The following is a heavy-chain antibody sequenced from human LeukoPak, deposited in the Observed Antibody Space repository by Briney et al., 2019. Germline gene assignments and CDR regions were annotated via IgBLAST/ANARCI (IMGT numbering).Heavy chain of an antibody. Sequence: PGGSLRLSCAASGFTFSSYWMSWVRQAPGKGLEWVANIKQDGSEKSYVDSVKGRFTISRDNAKNSLYLQMNSLRAEDTAVHYCAREDSSSSPPMDVWGKGTTVTVSS. D-gene: IGHD6-6*01. V-gene: IGHV3-7*01. CDR2: IKQDGSEK. J-gene: IGHJ6*03. CDR1: GFTFSSYW. CDR3: AREDSSSSPPMDV.